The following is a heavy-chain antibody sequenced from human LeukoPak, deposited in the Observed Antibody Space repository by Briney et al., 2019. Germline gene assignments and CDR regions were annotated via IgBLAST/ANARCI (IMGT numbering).Heavy chain of an antibody. CDR3: AGRRVLDASFDY. Sequence: GGSLRLSCAASGFTVSNNYMSWVRQAPGKGLEWVSVIYSSDNTYYVESVKGRFTISRDNSKNTLFLQMNRLRAEDTAVYYCAGRRVLDASFDYWGQGTLVTVSS. J-gene: IGHJ4*02. CDR1: GFTVSNNY. CDR2: IYSSDNT. D-gene: IGHD3-16*01. V-gene: IGHV3-66*02.